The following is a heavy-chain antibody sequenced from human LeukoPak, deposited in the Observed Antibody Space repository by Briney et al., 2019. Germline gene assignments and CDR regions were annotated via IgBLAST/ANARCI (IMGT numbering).Heavy chain of an antibody. CDR1: GYSFTGYH. J-gene: IGHJ5*02. D-gene: IGHD6-6*01. CDR2: INPNSGDT. Sequence: ASAKVSCKASGYSFTGYHIHWVRQAPGQGLEWMGWINPNSGDTNYPQKFQGRVTMTRDTSINTAYMDLSSLRSDDTAVYYCARVMGGIPSRSPWFDPWGQGTLVTVSS. V-gene: IGHV1-2*02. CDR3: ARVMGGIPSRSPWFDP.